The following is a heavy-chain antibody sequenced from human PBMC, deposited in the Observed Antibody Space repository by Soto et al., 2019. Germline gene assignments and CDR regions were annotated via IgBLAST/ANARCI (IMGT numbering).Heavy chain of an antibody. D-gene: IGHD3-10*01. CDR2: VSGYTGNT. CDR3: ARFGSAPYYYYGVDV. V-gene: IGHV1-18*01. J-gene: IGHJ6*02. CDR1: GYIFTNYD. Sequence: QVQLVQSETEVKKPGASVKVSCKASGYIFTNYDSNWVRQAPGQGLEWMGWVSGYTGNTKYAQKFQDRVTMTADTSTSTVYMELRSLRSDDTAVYYCARFGSAPYYYYGVDVWCQGTTVFVSS.